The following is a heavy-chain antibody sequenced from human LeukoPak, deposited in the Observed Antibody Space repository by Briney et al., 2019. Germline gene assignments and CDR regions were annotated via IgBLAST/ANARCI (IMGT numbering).Heavy chain of an antibody. CDR2: IKSKTDGGTT. V-gene: IGHV3-15*01. J-gene: IGHJ1*01. CDR1: GFTVSSNY. D-gene: IGHD3-22*01. CDR3: TTRITMTETEYFQH. Sequence: PGGSLRLSCAASGFTVSSNYMSWVRQAPGKGLEWVGRIKSKTDGGTTDYAAPVKGRFTISRDDSKNTLYLQMNSLKTEDTAVYYCTTRITMTETEYFQHWGQGTLVTVSS.